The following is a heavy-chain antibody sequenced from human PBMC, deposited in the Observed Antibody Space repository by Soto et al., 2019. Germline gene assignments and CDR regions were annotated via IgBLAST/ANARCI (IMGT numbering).Heavy chain of an antibody. D-gene: IGHD3-10*01. CDR1: GFTVSNNY. Sequence: ESGGGLIQPGGSLRLSCAVSGFTVSNNYMSWVRQAPGRGLEGVSVIYSGGYTAYGDSVKGRFTISRDNSKNTLYLQMNSRGAADRAVYSWAARGGGGGYWGQGTLVTVSS. CDR3: AARGGGGGY. J-gene: IGHJ4*02. CDR2: IYSGGYT. V-gene: IGHV3-53*01.